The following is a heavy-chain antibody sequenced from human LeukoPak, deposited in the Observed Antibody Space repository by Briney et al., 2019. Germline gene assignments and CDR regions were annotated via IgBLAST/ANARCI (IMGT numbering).Heavy chain of an antibody. D-gene: IGHD3-22*01. CDR2: MNTSGST. CDR1: GGSIINYY. CDR3: ARDPEDYYDGSGYYDFYYMDV. Sequence: KPSETLSLTCSVSGGSIINYYWTWIRQPAGKGLECIGRMNTSGSTKYNPSLKSRVTMSVDTSKNQFSLKLTSVTAADTAVYYCARDPEDYYDGSGYYDFYYMDVWGKGTTVTVSS. J-gene: IGHJ6*03. V-gene: IGHV4-4*07.